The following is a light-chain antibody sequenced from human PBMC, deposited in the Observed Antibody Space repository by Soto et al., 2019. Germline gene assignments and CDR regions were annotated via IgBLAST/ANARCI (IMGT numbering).Light chain of an antibody. V-gene: IGKV1-8*01. CDR3: QHYYTYPWT. CDR1: QDISDY. J-gene: IGKJ1*01. Sequence: AIRMTQSPSSLSASTGDRVTISCRASQDISDYLVWYQQKPGKAPKVLIHAASTLQGGVSSRFIGSRSGTDFTLTITSLQSEDFATYYCQHYYTYPWTFGQGTKVEV. CDR2: AAS.